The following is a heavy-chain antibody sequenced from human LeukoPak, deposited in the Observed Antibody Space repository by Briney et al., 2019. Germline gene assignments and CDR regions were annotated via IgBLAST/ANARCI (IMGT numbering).Heavy chain of an antibody. J-gene: IGHJ4*02. V-gene: IGHV3-21*05. CDR3: ARDYRFAFDN. CDR1: GFTFSSYS. CDR2: VGIDSGNT. Sequence: GGSLRLSCAASGFTFSSYSMNWVRQAPGKGLEWISYVGIDSGNTKYADSVKGRFTISGDNAKKSLYLQMNSLRVEDTAVYYCARDYRFAFDNWGQGTLVTVSS.